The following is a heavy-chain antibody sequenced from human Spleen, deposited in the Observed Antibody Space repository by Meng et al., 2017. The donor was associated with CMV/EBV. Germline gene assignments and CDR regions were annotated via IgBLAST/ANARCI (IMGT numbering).Heavy chain of an antibody. V-gene: IGHV4-39*07. D-gene: IGHD2-2*01. J-gene: IGHJ3*02. CDR1: GGSISDTTYY. CDR2: IYYSRST. Sequence: SETLSLTCTVSGGSISDTTYYWGWVRQPPGKGLEWIGSIYYSRSTYYKPSLKSRVTISVDTSKNQFSLKLSSVTAAHTAVYYCARADIGYCSGTSCYSGAFDIWGQGTMVTVSS. CDR3: ARADIGYCSGTSCYSGAFDI.